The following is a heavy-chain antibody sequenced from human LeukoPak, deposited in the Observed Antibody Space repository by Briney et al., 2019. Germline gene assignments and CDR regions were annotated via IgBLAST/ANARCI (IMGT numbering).Heavy chain of an antibody. J-gene: IGHJ4*02. CDR2: IYYSGST. Sequence: SETLSLTCTVSGGSISSYYWSWIRQPPGKGLEWIGYIYYSGSTYYNPSLKSRVTISVDTSKNQFSLKLSSVTAADTAVYYCARAGYSSGWYHFDYWGQGTLVTVSS. CDR3: ARAGYSSGWYHFDY. CDR1: GGSISSYY. D-gene: IGHD6-19*01. V-gene: IGHV4-59*01.